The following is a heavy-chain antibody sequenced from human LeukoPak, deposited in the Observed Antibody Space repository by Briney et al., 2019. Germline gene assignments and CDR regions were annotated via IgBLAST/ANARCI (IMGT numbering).Heavy chain of an antibody. D-gene: IGHD3-10*01. CDR2: TYYRSKWYN. CDR1: GDSVSSNSAA. V-gene: IGHV6-1*01. Sequence: SQTLSLTCAISGDSVSSNSAAWNWIRQSPSRGLEWLGRTYYRSKWYNDYAVSVKSRITINPDTSKNQFSLQLNSVTPEDTAVYYCARDRLDVLWFGESPTGFDPWGQGTLVTVSS. CDR3: ARDRLDVLWFGESPTGFDP. J-gene: IGHJ5*02.